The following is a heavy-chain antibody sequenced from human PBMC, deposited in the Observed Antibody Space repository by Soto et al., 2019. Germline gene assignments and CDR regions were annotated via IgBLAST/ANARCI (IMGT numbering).Heavy chain of an antibody. D-gene: IGHD2-2*01. CDR3: ALTKDIVVVPAAMPAKYFGYMDV. CDR2: ISGSGGST. Sequence: GGSLRLSCAASGFTFSSYAMSWVRQAPGKGLEWVSAISGSGGSTYYADSVKGRFPIPRDNSKNTLYLQMNSLRAGDTAVYYCALTKDIVVVPAAMPAKYFGYMDVWGKGTTVTVSS. CDR1: GFTFSSYA. J-gene: IGHJ6*03. V-gene: IGHV3-23*01.